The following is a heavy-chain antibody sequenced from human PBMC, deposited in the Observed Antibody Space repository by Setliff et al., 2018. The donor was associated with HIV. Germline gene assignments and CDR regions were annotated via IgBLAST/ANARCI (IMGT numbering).Heavy chain of an antibody. CDR1: GGSISSHY. CDR2: IYYSGST. J-gene: IGHJ6*03. V-gene: IGHV4-59*08. D-gene: IGHD6-13*01. Sequence: SETLSLTCTVSGGSISSHYWSWIRQPPGKGLEWIGYIYYSGSTNYNPSLKSRVTIFGDTSKNQLSLKLTSVTAADTGVYYCARHRDPPGSRWIYYYYYMDLWGEGTTVTVSS. CDR3: ARHRDPPGSRWIYYYYYMDL.